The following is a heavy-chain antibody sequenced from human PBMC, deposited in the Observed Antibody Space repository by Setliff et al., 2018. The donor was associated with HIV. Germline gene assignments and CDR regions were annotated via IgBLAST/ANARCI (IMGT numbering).Heavy chain of an antibody. CDR2: IDHSGGT. D-gene: IGHD3-3*01. CDR3: ARARFWSGYYTGDNYYYMDV. Sequence: LSLTCTVSGVSTSSASYYWGWIRQPPGKGLEWIGEIDHSGGTKYNPSLKSRVTISLDTSKNQFSLKLSSVTAADTAVYYCARARFWSGYYTGDNYYYMDVWGKGTTVTVSS. J-gene: IGHJ6*03. V-gene: IGHV4-39*07. CDR1: GVSTSSASYY.